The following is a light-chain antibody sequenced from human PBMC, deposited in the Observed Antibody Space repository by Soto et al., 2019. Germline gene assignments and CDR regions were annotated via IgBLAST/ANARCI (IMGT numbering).Light chain of an antibody. CDR1: QSVSNNY. CDR2: GAS. Sequence: ESLSTQSPGTLSLYPGERDTLSCRASQSVSNNYLAWYQQKPGQAPRLLIYGASNRATGIPDRFSGSGSGTDSTLTISRLEPEEFAVYYCQQYGSSGTFGQGTKVEIK. J-gene: IGKJ1*01. CDR3: QQYGSSGT. V-gene: IGKV3-20*01.